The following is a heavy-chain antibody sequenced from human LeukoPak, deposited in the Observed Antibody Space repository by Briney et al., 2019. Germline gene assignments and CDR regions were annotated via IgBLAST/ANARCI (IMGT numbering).Heavy chain of an antibody. V-gene: IGHV1-69*05. CDR3: ARSRRLYRVVPADRDAFDI. CDR1: GGTFSSYA. J-gene: IGHJ3*02. CDR2: IIPIFGTA. D-gene: IGHD2-2*01. Sequence: ASVKVSCKASGGTFSSYAISWVRQAPGQGLEWMGGIIPIFGTANYAQKFQGRVTITTDESTSTAYMELSSLRSEDTAVHYCARSRRLYRVVPADRDAFDIWGQGTMVTVSS.